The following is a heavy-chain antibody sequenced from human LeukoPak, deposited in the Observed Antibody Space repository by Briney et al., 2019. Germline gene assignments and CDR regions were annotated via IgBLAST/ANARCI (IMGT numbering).Heavy chain of an antibody. J-gene: IGHJ4*02. CDR1: GFTFSNYS. CDR3: ARTGYSSTTNDY. Sequence: GGSLRLSCAASGFTFSNYSMNWVRQAPGKVLEWVSYISSRSSTIYYAASVKGRFTISRDNAKNSVYLQMNSLRAEDTAVYYCARTGYSSTTNDYWGQGTLVTVSS. D-gene: IGHD2-2*01. CDR2: ISSRSSTI. V-gene: IGHV3-48*01.